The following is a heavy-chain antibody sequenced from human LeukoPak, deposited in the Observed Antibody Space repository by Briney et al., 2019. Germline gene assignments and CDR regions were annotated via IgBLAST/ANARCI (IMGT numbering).Heavy chain of an antibody. J-gene: IGHJ4*02. CDR3: ARAGALYCIGGSCYDY. D-gene: IGHD2-15*01. V-gene: IGHV1-46*01. Sequence: ASVKVSCKASGYTFTSYYMHWVRQAPGQGLEWMGIINPSGGSTSYAQKFQGRVTMTRDTSTSTVYMELSSLRSEDTAVYYCARAGALYCIGGSCYDYWGQGTLVTVSS. CDR2: INPSGGST. CDR1: GYTFTSYY.